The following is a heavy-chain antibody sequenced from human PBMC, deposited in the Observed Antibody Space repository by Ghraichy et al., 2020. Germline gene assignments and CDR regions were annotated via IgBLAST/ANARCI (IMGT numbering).Heavy chain of an antibody. CDR1: GFTVSSNY. Sequence: GGSLRLSCAASGFTVSSNYVTWVRQAPGKGLEWVSIIYSGGNTYYADSVKGRFTISRDNSKNTVYLQVNSLRAEDTAVYYCARSGPNDYWGQGTLVTVSS. D-gene: IGHD1-26*01. CDR3: ARSGPNDY. J-gene: IGHJ4*02. CDR2: IYSGGNT. V-gene: IGHV3-66*01.